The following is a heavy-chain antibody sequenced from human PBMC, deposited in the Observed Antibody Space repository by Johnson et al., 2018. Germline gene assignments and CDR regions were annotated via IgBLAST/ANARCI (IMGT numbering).Heavy chain of an antibody. V-gene: IGHV3-30*03. J-gene: IGHJ3*02. D-gene: IGHD1-26*01. Sequence: QVQLVQSGGGVVQPGGSLRLSCVASGFILRNYGMHWVRQSPGNGLEWLAVISFDGNKKDYAESVRGRFKVSRDNSKNTLYLQMNSLRAEDQAMYYCARTPQVLPTTFDIWGQGTMVTVSS. CDR3: ARTPQVLPTTFDI. CDR1: GFILRNYG. CDR2: ISFDGNKK.